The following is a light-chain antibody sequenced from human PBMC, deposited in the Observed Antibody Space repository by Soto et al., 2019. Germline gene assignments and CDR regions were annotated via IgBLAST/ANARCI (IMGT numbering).Light chain of an antibody. CDR2: EVS. CDR3: TSYTSSNTVV. CDR1: SSDVGGYDY. J-gene: IGLJ2*01. Sequence: QFALTQPASVSGSPGQSITISCTGTSSDVGGYDYVSWYQQHPGKAPKLMIYEVSNRPSGVSSRFSGPKSGNTASLTISGLQAEDEADYYCTSYTSSNTVVFGGGTKVTVL. V-gene: IGLV2-14*01.